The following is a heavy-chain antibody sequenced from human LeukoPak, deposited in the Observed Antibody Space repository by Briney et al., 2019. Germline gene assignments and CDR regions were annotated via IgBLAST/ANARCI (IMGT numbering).Heavy chain of an antibody. Sequence: GGSLRLSCAASGFTVSSNYMSWVRQAPGKGLEWVSVIYSDGSTYYADSVKGRFTISRDNSKNTLYLQMNSLRAEDTAVYYCARVVYGLYFDYWGQGTLVTVSS. V-gene: IGHV3-53*01. CDR3: ARVVYGLYFDY. CDR1: GFTVSSNY. CDR2: IYSDGST. D-gene: IGHD4-17*01. J-gene: IGHJ4*02.